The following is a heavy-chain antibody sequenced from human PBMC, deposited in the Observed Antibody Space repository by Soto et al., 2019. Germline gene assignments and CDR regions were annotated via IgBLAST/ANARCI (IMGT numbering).Heavy chain of an antibody. CDR2: IHGGGGAT. D-gene: IGHD1-1*01. Sequence: EVQLLESGGGLVQPGGSMRLSCAASGFTFSAYAMGWVRQAPGKGLEWVSTIHGGGGATHYADSVKGRFTISRDDSKNTLYAQMNSLRAEHTAVYYCAKFEGHPLEYWYLEFWGRGTLVTVSS. CDR3: AKFEGHPLEYWYLEF. J-gene: IGHJ2*01. V-gene: IGHV3-23*01. CDR1: GFTFSAYA.